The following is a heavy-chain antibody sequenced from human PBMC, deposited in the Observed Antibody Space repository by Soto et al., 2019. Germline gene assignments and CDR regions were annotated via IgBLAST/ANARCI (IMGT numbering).Heavy chain of an antibody. CDR3: AKADSLTYDAFDI. V-gene: IGHV3-23*01. CDR2: ISGSGGST. J-gene: IGHJ3*02. CDR1: GFTFSSYA. D-gene: IGHD7-27*01. Sequence: GESLKISCAASGFTFSSYAMSWVRQAPGKGLEWVSAISGSGGSTYYADSVKGRFTISRDNSKNTLYLQMNSLRAEDTAVYYCAKADSLTYDAFDIWGQGTMVTVSS.